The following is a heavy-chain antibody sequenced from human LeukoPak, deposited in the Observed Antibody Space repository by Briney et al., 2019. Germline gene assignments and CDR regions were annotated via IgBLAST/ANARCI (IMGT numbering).Heavy chain of an antibody. Sequence: SETLSLTCTVSGGSISSSSYYWGWTRQPPGKGLEWIGSIYYSGSTYYNPSLKSRVTISVDTSKNQFSLKLSSVTAADTAVYYCATYYYDSSGSEGGYFDYWGQGTLVTVSS. CDR1: GGSISSSSYY. D-gene: IGHD3-22*01. J-gene: IGHJ4*02. V-gene: IGHV4-39*07. CDR3: ATYYYDSSGSEGGYFDY. CDR2: IYYSGST.